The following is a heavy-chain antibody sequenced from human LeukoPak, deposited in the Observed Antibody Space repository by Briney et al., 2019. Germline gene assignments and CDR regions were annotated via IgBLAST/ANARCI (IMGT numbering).Heavy chain of an antibody. Sequence: PSETLSLTCTVSGGSISSYYWSWIRQPPGKGLEWIGYIYYSGSTNYNPSLKSRVTISVDTSKNQFSPKLTSLNAADTAVYYCAREGPIQFLEQIDFWGQGSLVTVSS. CDR2: IYYSGST. V-gene: IGHV4-59*12. J-gene: IGHJ4*02. D-gene: IGHD3-3*01. CDR3: AREGPIQFLEQIDF. CDR1: GGSISSYY.